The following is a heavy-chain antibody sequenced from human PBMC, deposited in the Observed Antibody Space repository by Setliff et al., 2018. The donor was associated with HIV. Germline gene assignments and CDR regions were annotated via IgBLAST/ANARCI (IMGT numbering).Heavy chain of an antibody. CDR2: IHYSGST. J-gene: IGHJ4*02. D-gene: IGHD1-26*01. CDR3: ARTRAPYFFDF. V-gene: IGHV4-39*07. Sequence: PSETLSLTCTVSGASVSTTGYYWGWLRQSPGKGLQWIGEIHYSGSTNYSPSLKSRVTISVDTSKNQFSLKLSSVTAADTAVYFCARTRAPYFFDFWGQGAQVTVSS. CDR1: GASVSTTGYY.